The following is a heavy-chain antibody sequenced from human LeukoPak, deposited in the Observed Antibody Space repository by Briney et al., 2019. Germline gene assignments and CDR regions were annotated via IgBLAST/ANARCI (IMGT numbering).Heavy chain of an antibody. D-gene: IGHD2-21*02. CDR3: ARAYCGGDCYIDY. Sequence: GGSLRLSCAASGFTFSSYWMSWVRQAPGKGLEWVANINQDGSEKYYVDSVKGRFTISRDNAKNSLYLYMNSLRAEDTAVYYCARAYCGGDCYIDYWGQGTLVTVSS. CDR2: INQDGSEK. V-gene: IGHV3-7*04. J-gene: IGHJ4*02. CDR1: GFTFSSYW.